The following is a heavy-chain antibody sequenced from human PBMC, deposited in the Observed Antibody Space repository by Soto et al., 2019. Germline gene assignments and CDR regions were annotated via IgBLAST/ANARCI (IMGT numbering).Heavy chain of an antibody. V-gene: IGHV6-1*01. CDR3: AREPKYCSSTSCQAAAYYYYGMDV. D-gene: IGHD2-2*01. CDR2: TYYRSKWYN. CDR1: GDSVSSNSAA. Sequence: PSPTLSLTCAISGDSVSSNSAAWNWIRQSPSRGLEWLGRTYYRSKWYNDYAVSVKSRITINPDTSKNQFSLQLNSVTPEDTAVYYCAREPKYCSSTSCQAAAYYYYGMDVWGQGTTVTVSS. J-gene: IGHJ6*02.